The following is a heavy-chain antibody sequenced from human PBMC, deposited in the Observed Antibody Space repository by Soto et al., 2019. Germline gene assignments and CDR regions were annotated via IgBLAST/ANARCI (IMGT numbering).Heavy chain of an antibody. J-gene: IGHJ5*02. Sequence: LGESLKISCKGSGYTFTNYWVGWVRQMPGRGLEWMGIIYPGDSETIYSSSFRGHVTISADKSLNTAYLQWDSLTASDSAIYYCARGFTGSAGRFDPWGQGTVVTVSS. CDR2: IYPGDSET. CDR3: ARGFTGSAGRFDP. CDR1: GYTFTNYW. D-gene: IGHD6-25*01. V-gene: IGHV5-51*01.